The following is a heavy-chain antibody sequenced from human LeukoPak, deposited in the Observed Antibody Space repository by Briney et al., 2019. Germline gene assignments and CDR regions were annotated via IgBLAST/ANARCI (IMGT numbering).Heavy chain of an antibody. Sequence: PGGSLRLSCAASGFTFSGSTMHWVRQASGKGLEWVGRIRNKANGYATEYAASVKGRFTISRDDSKNTAYLRMNSLRTEDTAVYYCTVTLSEGYCSGGSCPYWGQGTLVTVSS. J-gene: IGHJ4*02. CDR3: TVTLSEGYCSGGSCPY. D-gene: IGHD2-15*01. V-gene: IGHV3-73*01. CDR1: GFTFSGST. CDR2: IRNKANGYAT.